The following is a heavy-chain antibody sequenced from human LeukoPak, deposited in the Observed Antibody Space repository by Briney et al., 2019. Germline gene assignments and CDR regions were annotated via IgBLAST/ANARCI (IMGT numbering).Heavy chain of an antibody. J-gene: IGHJ1*01. V-gene: IGHV3-7*01. Sequence: GGSLRLSCVVSGFTFNRYWMNWVRQAPGKGLEWVAHINPDGRDTHYVDSVKGRFTISRDNAQNSMYLQMNSLRVEDTAVYYCTSWGDTTAEYFQRWGQGTLVTVSS. D-gene: IGHD2-21*02. CDR1: GFTFNRYW. CDR3: TSWGDTTAEYFQR. CDR2: INPDGRDT.